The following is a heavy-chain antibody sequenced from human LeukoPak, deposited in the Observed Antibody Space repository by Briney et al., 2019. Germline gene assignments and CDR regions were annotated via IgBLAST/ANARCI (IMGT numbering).Heavy chain of an antibody. V-gene: IGHV3-30*18. D-gene: IGHD5-24*01. CDR2: ISYDGSNK. Sequence: GRSLRLSCAASGFTFSSYGMHWVRQAPGKGLEWVAVISYDGSNKYYADSVEGRFTISRDNSKNTLYLQMNSLRAEDTAVYYCAKDQGDGYNWGAFDIWGQGTMVTVSS. J-gene: IGHJ3*02. CDR1: GFTFSSYG. CDR3: AKDQGDGYNWGAFDI.